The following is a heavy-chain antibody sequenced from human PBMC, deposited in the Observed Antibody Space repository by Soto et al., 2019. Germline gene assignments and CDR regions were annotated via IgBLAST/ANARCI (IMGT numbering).Heavy chain of an antibody. CDR3: ARGYRYGRDFDY. V-gene: IGHV4-34*01. CDR1: GGSFSGYY. Sequence: QVQLQQWGAGLLKPSETLSLTCAVYGGSFSGYYWSWIRQPPGKGLEWIGEINHSASTNYNPSLKSRVTISVDTSKNQFSLKLSSVTAADTAVYYCARGYRYGRDFDYWGQGTLVTVSS. D-gene: IGHD5-18*01. CDR2: INHSAST. J-gene: IGHJ4*02.